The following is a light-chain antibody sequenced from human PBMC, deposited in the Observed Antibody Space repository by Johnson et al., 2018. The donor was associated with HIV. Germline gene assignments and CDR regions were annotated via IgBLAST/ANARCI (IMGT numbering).Light chain of an antibody. J-gene: IGLJ1*01. CDR3: GTWDSSLSAHYV. CDR1: NSNIGNNY. Sequence: QSVLTQSPSVSAAAGQKVTISCSGNNSNIGNNYVSWYQELPGTAPKLLIYENNKRPSGIPDRFSGSKSGTSATLGITGLQTADEADYYCGTWDSSLSAHYVFGTGTKVTVL. V-gene: IGLV1-51*02. CDR2: ENN.